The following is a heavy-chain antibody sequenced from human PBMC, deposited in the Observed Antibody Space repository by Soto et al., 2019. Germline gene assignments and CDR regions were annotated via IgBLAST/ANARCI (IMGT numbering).Heavy chain of an antibody. CDR3: ARDVETVGGYNWFDP. D-gene: IGHD3-16*01. Sequence: EVQLVESGGGLVKPGGSLRLSCAASGFTFSSYSMNWVRQAPGKGLEWVSSISSSGSIIYYADSVKGRFTISRDNAKNSLYLQMNSLTAEDTAVYYCARDVETVGGYNWFDPWGQGTLVTVSS. J-gene: IGHJ5*02. V-gene: IGHV3-21*01. CDR2: ISSSGSII. CDR1: GFTFSSYS.